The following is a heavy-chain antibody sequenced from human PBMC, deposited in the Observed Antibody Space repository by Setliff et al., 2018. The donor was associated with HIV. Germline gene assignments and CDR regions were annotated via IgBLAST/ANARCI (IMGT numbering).Heavy chain of an antibody. CDR2: IY. D-gene: IGHD3-22*01. CDR3: ARDLSGYSDF. J-gene: IGHJ4*02. V-gene: IGHV3-74*01. CDR1: GFTVSSYY. Sequence: SCAASGFTVSSYYMAWVRQAPGKGLEWVSTIYYVDSVKGRFTISTDNARNTLYLHMSSLRVEDTAVYYCARDLSGYSDFWGQGTLVTVSS.